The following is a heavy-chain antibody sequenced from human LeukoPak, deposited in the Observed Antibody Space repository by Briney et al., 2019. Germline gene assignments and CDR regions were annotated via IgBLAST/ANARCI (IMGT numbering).Heavy chain of an antibody. V-gene: IGHV4-4*07. Sequence: PSETLSLTCTVSGGSISSYYWSWIRQPAGKGLEWIGRIYTSGSTNYNPSLKSRVTMSVDTSKNQFSLKLSSVTAADTAVYYYARDFIGYCSGGSCYAMTNAFDIWGQGTMVTVSS. CDR2: IYTSGST. CDR3: ARDFIGYCSGGSCYAMTNAFDI. J-gene: IGHJ3*02. D-gene: IGHD2-15*01. CDR1: GGSISSYY.